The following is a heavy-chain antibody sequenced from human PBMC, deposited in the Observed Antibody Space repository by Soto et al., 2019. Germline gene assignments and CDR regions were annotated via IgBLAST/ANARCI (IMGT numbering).Heavy chain of an antibody. D-gene: IGHD2-15*01. CDR2: IFYSGST. CDR3: ARQCRGVTCHWFVP. V-gene: IGHV4-39*01. J-gene: IGHJ5*02. Sequence: SETLSLTCTVSSGSISSTIYSWDWIRQPPGKGREWIGSIFYSGSTYYNPSPKSRVTISVDTSKNQFSLTLTSVTAADTAVYCCARQCRGVTCHWFVPRGQGTLVTVSS. CDR1: SGSISSTIYS.